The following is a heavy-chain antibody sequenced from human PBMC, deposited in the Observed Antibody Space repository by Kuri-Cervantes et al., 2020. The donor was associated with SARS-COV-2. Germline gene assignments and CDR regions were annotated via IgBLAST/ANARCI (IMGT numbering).Heavy chain of an antibody. D-gene: IGHD3-3*01. V-gene: IGHV4-34*01. CDR3: ARASTTVLGVLIALFSSNAFDI. CDR2: INHSGSA. J-gene: IGHJ3*02. Sequence: SETLSLTCAVYGGSFSNFYWSWIRQPPGKGLEWIGEINHSGSANYNPSLKSRVTISVDKSKNQLSLKLSSVTAADTAVYYCARASTTVLGVLIALFSSNAFDIWGQGTMVTVSS. CDR1: GGSFSNFY.